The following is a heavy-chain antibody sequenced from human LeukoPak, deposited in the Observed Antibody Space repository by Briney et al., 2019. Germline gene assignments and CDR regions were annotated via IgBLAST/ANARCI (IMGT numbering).Heavy chain of an antibody. CDR1: GFTFSSYA. V-gene: IGHV3-30-3*01. CDR2: ISYDGSNK. D-gene: IGHD6-13*01. CDR3: ARVYGPIAAAGAGY. J-gene: IGHJ4*02. Sequence: GGSLRLSCAASGFTFSSYAMHWVRQAPGKGLEWVAVISYDGSNKYYADSVKGRFTISRDNSKNTLYLQMNSLRAEDTAVYYCARVYGPIAAAGAGYWGQGTLVTVSS.